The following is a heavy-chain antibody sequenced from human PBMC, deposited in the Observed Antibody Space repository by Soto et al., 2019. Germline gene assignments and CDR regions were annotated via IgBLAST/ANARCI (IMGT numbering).Heavy chain of an antibody. J-gene: IGHJ6*02. Sequence: PSETLFLTCTVSGGSISSYYWSWIRQPPGKGLEWIGYIYYSGSTNYNPSLKSRVTISVDTSKNQFSLKLSSVTAADTAVYYCARYQWLAEDYYYYGMDVWGQGTTVTVSS. CDR1: GGSISSYY. D-gene: IGHD6-19*01. V-gene: IGHV4-59*01. CDR3: ARYQWLAEDYYYYGMDV. CDR2: IYYSGST.